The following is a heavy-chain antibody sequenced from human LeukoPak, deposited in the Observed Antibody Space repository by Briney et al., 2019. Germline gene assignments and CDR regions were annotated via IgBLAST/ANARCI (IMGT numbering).Heavy chain of an antibody. D-gene: IGHD5-12*01. CDR1: GYTFTGYY. CDR2: INPNSGGT. Sequence: ASVKVSCKASGYTFTGYYMHWVRQAPGQGLEWKGWINPNSGGTNYAQKFQGRVTMTRDTSISTAYMELSRLRSDDTAVYYCARATGYSGYDPFDYWGQGTLVTVSS. CDR3: ARATGYSGYDPFDY. V-gene: IGHV1-2*02. J-gene: IGHJ4*02.